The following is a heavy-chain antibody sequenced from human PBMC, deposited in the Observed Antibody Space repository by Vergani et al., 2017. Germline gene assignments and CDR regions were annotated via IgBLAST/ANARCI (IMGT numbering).Heavy chain of an antibody. J-gene: IGHJ5*02. V-gene: IGHV3-66*02. CDR1: GSTVSGDY. CDR2: IYSGDET. D-gene: IGHD3-10*01. Sequence: ELQLVESGGGLVQPGGSLRLSCAASGSTVSGDYMTWVRQAPRKGLDWDSHIYSGDETYYPDSVKGRITISRNTSKDTLHLQINNLRVEDTAVYYCARGSCYGSGTYVDPWGQGTLVTVSS. CDR3: ARGSCYGSGTYVDP.